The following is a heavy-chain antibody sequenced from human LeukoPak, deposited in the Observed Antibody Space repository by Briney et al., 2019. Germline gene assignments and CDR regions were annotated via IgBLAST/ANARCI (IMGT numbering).Heavy chain of an antibody. Sequence: GGSLRLSCAASGYTFSRYETNCVRQALGEGGEGGSYIIGSGITIYYTHSVKRRFTLSRDNAKNTLYLQKNTARAEDTAVYYCAELGITMIGGVWGEGTTVTISS. CDR3: AELGITMIGGV. CDR2: IIGSGITI. V-gene: IGHV3-48*03. CDR1: GYTFSRYE. J-gene: IGHJ6*04. D-gene: IGHD3-10*02.